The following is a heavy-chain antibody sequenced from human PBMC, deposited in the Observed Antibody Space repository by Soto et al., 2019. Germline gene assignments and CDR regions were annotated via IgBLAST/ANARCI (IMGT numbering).Heavy chain of an antibody. CDR2: IFYRGNT. CDR1: GGSVSGYY. CDR3: TRHAIIPKLQYGMDV. J-gene: IGHJ6*02. Sequence: PSETLSLTCTVSGGSVSGYYWSWIRQPPGKGLEWIGYIFYRGNTLYNPSLQSRATISVDTSKNQFSLRLSSVTAADTAVYYCTRHAIIPKLQYGMDVWGQGASVTVSS. V-gene: IGHV4-59*02. D-gene: IGHD2-15*01.